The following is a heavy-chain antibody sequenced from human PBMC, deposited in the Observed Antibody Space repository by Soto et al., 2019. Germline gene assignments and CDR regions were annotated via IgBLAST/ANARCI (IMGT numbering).Heavy chain of an antibody. D-gene: IGHD2-21*02. J-gene: IGHJ6*02. Sequence: SGTLSLTCTVSGGSISGYYWSWIRQPPGKGLEWIGYMYKTGSTVYNPSFKSRVTISVDTSKNQFSLKLNSVTAADTAVYYCARDLWGYCGTDCYPLDVWGQGTTVTAP. V-gene: IGHV4-59*01. CDR1: GGSISGYY. CDR2: MYKTGST. CDR3: ARDLWGYCGTDCYPLDV.